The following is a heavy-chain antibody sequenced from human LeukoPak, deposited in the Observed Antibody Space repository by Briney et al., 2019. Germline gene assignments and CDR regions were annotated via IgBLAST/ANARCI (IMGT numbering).Heavy chain of an antibody. V-gene: IGHV3-30*02. Sequence: GGSLRLSCAVSGFNLNSYAMHWVRQAPGKGLEWVAVIRHDETNCFYAGSVQGRFTISRDTSKKLLYLQMNSLRVEDTAVYYCAKEYTPSSPLGELDSWGQGTLVTV. D-gene: IGHD6-6*01. CDR1: GFNLNSYA. J-gene: IGHJ4*02. CDR2: IRHDETNC. CDR3: AKEYTPSSPLGELDS.